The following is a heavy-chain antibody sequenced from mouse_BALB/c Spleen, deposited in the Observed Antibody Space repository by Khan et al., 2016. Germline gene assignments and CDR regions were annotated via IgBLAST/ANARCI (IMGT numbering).Heavy chain of an antibody. D-gene: IGHD3-1*01. Sequence: VQLQESGAELAKPGASVKMSCKASGYTFTSYWMHWVKQRPGQGLEWIGYINPSTGYTEYNQKFKDKATLTADKSSSTAYMQLSSLTSEDSAVYSCARLGLSSGYYALDYWGQGPSVTVSS. CDR1: GYTFTSYW. J-gene: IGHJ4*01. CDR2: INPSTGYT. V-gene: IGHV1-7*01. CDR3: ARLGLSSGYYALDY.